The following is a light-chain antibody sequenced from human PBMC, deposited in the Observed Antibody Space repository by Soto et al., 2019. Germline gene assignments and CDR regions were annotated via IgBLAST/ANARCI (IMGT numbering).Light chain of an antibody. J-gene: IGKJ1*01. CDR2: GAS. V-gene: IGKV3-15*01. Sequence: ILMTQSPDTLSVSPGARATLSCRASHSVSSNLAWYQHKPGQAPRLLIYGASPRATGIPGRFSGSGSGTVFTLTISSLQSEDFGVYYCQQYNKWPWPFGRGTKVDI. CDR3: QQYNKWPWP. CDR1: HSVSSN.